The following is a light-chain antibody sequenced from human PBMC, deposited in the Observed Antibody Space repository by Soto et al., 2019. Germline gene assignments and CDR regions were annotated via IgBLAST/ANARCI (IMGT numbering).Light chain of an antibody. J-gene: IGKJ1*01. V-gene: IGKV3-15*01. CDR2: GAS. CDR1: QSVSSD. Sequence: EIVMTQSPATLSVSPGERATLSCRASQSVSSDLAWYHQKPGQAPRLLIYGASTRATGIPGRFSGSGSGTEFTLPINSLQSEDFAVYYCQQYNNWPRTFGQGTKVEIK. CDR3: QQYNNWPRT.